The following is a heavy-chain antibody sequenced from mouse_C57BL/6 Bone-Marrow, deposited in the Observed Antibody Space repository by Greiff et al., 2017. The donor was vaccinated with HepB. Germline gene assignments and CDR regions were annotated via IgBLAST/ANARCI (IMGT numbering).Heavy chain of an antibody. CDR3: ERAGYDDYEGCAY. V-gene: IGHV1-47*01. D-gene: IGHD2-4*01. Sequence: QVQLQQSGAELVKPGASVKMSCKASGYTFTTYPIEWMKQNHGKSLEWIGNFHPYNDDTKYNEKFKGKATLTVEKSSSTVYLELSRVTSDDSAVYYCERAGYDDYEGCAYWGQGTLVTVSA. J-gene: IGHJ3*01. CDR2: FHPYNDDT. CDR1: GYTFTTYP.